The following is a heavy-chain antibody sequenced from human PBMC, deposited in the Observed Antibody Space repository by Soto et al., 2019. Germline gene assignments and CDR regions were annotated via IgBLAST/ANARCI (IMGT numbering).Heavy chain of an antibody. V-gene: IGHV3-23*01. CDR2: ISGRSDST. CDR3: VQGVSSLDI. D-gene: IGHD6-13*01. J-gene: IGHJ3*02. CDR1: GFTFSDYA. Sequence: EVQLLESGGGLIQPGGSLRLSCAASGFTFSDYAMSWVRQGPGKGLEWVSGISGRSDSTYYADSVKGRFTISRDNSKNTLYLEMNSLRAEDTAVYYSVQGVSSLDIWGQGTMVTVSS.